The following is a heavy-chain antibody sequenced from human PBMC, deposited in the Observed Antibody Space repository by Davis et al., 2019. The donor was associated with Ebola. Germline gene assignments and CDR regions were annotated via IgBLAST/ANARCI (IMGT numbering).Heavy chain of an antibody. CDR3: ASLRRTITGMDDGFDI. J-gene: IGHJ3*02. Sequence: GESLKISCKDSGKSFTSHWIGWVRQMPGKGLDWMGIIYTGDSDTRYSPSFRGQVTISADKSMKTAFLQWSSLKASDSGMYYCASLRRTITGMDDGFDIWGQGTMVTVSS. V-gene: IGHV5-51*01. D-gene: IGHD2-8*02. CDR2: IYTGDSDT. CDR1: GKSFTSHW.